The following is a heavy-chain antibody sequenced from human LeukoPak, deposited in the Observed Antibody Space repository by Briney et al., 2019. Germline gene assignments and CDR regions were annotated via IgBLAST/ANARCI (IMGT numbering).Heavy chain of an antibody. CDR1: GGSISGPNDY. V-gene: IGHV4-39*07. Sequence: SETLSLTCAVSGGSISGPNDYWGWIRQPPGKGLEWIGSISYGGNTYYDPSLKSRVTISLETSQNQFSLRLSSVAAADTVLYYCARDVPGAVYNSYFYNTVGWVRGTTVIDSS. CDR2: ISYGGNT. J-gene: IGHJ6*03. CDR3: ARDVPGAVYNSYFYNTVG. D-gene: IGHD2-2*01.